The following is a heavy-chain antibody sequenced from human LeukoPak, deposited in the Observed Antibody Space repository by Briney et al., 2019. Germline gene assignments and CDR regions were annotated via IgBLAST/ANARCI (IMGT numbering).Heavy chain of an antibody. CDR2: ICVSGST. D-gene: IGHD3-3*01. Sequence: SETLSLTCTVSGSSISSYYWSWIRQPAGKGLEWIGRICVSGSTNYNPSLKSRVTMSVDTSKNQFSLKLSSVTAADTAVYYCAREDYDDSGGWYFDLWGRGTLVTVSS. J-gene: IGHJ2*01. CDR3: AREDYDDSGGWYFDL. V-gene: IGHV4-4*07. CDR1: GSSISSYY.